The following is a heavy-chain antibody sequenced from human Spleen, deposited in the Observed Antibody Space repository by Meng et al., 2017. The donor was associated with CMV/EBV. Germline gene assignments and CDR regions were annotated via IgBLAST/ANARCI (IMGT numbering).Heavy chain of an antibody. V-gene: IGHV2-5*01. CDR2: IYWNDDK. CDR3: AHSRRRGFLEWSNWFDS. CDR1: FSLSTSGVG. D-gene: IGHD3-3*01. J-gene: IGHJ5*01. Sequence: FSLSTSGVGVGWIRQPPGKALEWLALIYWNDDKRYSPSLKSRLTITKDTSKNQVVLTMTNMDPVDTATYYCAHSRRRGFLEWSNWFDSWGQGTLVTVSS.